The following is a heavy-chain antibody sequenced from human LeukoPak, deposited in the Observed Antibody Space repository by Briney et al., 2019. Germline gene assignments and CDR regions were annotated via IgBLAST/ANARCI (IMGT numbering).Heavy chain of an antibody. D-gene: IGHD6-19*01. V-gene: IGHV1-18*01. CDR1: GYTFATYS. J-gene: IGHJ4*02. CDR3: ARGHSSGRDYYFGT. Sequence: ASVKLSCKTSGYTFATYSINWVRQAPGQGLEWMGWISGYSGSTNYAQKLQGRVTMTTDTSTTTAYMELRSLKSDDTAVYYCARGHSSGRDYYFGTWGQGTLVTVSS. CDR2: ISGYSGST.